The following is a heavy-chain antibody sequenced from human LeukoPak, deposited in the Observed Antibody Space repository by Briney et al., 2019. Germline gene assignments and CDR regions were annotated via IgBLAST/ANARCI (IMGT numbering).Heavy chain of an antibody. CDR2: ISRSSSYI. CDR1: GFTFSTYS. D-gene: IGHD4-17*01. V-gene: IGHV3-21*06. Sequence: GGSLRLSCAASGFTFSTYSMNWVRQAPGKGLEWVSSISRSSSYIYYADSVKGRFTISRDNAKNSLYLQMNSLRAEDTALYYCASPREAVTSPIDYWGQGTLVTVSS. CDR3: ASPREAVTSPIDY. J-gene: IGHJ4*02.